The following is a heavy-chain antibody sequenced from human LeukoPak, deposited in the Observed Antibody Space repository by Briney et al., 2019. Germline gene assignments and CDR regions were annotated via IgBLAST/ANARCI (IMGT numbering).Heavy chain of an antibody. CDR3: GTSKQVLLPFES. J-gene: IGHJ4*02. CDR1: GFTFSSYE. V-gene: IGHV3-48*03. D-gene: IGHD2-8*02. Sequence: PGGSLRLSCAASGFTFSSYEMNWVRQAPGKGLEWVSYISSSGSTIYYADSVKGRFTISRDNSKSTLSLQMNSLRAEDTAIYYCGTSKQVLLPFESWGQGTLVIVSS. CDR2: ISSSGSTI.